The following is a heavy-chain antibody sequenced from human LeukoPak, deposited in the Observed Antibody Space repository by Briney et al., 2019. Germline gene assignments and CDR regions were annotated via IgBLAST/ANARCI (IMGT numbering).Heavy chain of an antibody. Sequence: SETLSLTCTVSGGSISSGDYYWSWLRQPPGKGREWIRYIYYSGSTYYNPSLKSRVTISVHTSKNQFSLKLSSVTAADTAVYYCASVADDDYWGQGTLVTVSS. D-gene: IGHD5-12*01. CDR3: ASVADDDY. CDR1: GGSISSGDYY. J-gene: IGHJ4*02. CDR2: IYYSGST. V-gene: IGHV4-30-4*08.